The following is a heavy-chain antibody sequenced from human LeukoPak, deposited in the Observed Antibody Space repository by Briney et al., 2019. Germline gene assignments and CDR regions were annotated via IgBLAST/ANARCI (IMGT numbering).Heavy chain of an antibody. CDR3: AKDLLYSDVWGSYRPNPLDY. V-gene: IGHV3-21*01. D-gene: IGHD3-16*02. Sequence: GGSLRLSCTASGFTFSTYSMNWVRQAPGKGLEWVASISDRGTYIYYADSVKGRFTISRDNAKNSLYLQMNSLRAEDTAVYYCAKDLLYSDVWGSYRPNPLDYWGQGTLVTVSS. CDR2: ISDRGTYI. J-gene: IGHJ4*02. CDR1: GFTFSTYS.